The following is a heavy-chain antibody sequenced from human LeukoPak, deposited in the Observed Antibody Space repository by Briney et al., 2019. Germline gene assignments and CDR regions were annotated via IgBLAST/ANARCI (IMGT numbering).Heavy chain of an antibody. CDR2: IKQDGSDK. D-gene: IGHD6-19*01. J-gene: IGHJ4*02. CDR3: ARASAVAGTRDY. Sequence: GGSLRLSCTASGFSFSSYWMSWVRQAPGKGLEWVANIKQDGSDKYYVDSVKGRFTISRDNARNSLYLQMNSLRAEDSALYYCARASAVAGTRDYWGKGTLVTVSS. V-gene: IGHV3-7*01. CDR1: GFSFSSYW.